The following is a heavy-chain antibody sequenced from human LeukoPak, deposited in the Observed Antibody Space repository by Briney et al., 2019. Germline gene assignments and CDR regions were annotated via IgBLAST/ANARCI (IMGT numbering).Heavy chain of an antibody. J-gene: IGHJ4*02. D-gene: IGHD3-22*01. CDR3: ARNYYDSSGYSTYFDY. V-gene: IGHV5-51*01. Sequence: GESLKISCKGSGYSFTTQWIGWVRQMPGKGLEWMGIIYPGDSETIYSPSFQGQVTFSVDKSINTAYLQWSSLKASDTAMYYCARNYYDSSGYSTYFDYWGQGTLVTVSS. CDR2: IYPGDSET. CDR1: GYSFTTQW.